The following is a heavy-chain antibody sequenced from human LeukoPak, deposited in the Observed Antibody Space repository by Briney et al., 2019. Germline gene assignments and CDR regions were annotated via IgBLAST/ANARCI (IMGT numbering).Heavy chain of an antibody. V-gene: IGHV4-31*03. CDR2: IYYSGST. D-gene: IGHD6-13*01. J-gene: IGHJ4*02. Sequence: PSETLSLTCTVSGGSISSGGYYWSWIRQHPGKGLEWIGYIYYSGSTYYNPSLKSRVTISVDTSKNQFSLKLSSVTAADTAVYYCARDIAATGRYFDYWGQGTLVTVSS. CDR1: GGSISSGGYY. CDR3: ARDIAATGRYFDY.